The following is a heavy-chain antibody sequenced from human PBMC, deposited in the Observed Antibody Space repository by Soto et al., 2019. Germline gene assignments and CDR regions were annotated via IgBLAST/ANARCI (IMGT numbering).Heavy chain of an antibody. Sequence: QLQLQESGPGLVKPSETLSLTCTVSGGSISSSGYYWAWIRQPPGKGLAWIGSIYYSGNTYYNPSLKSRVTISVDTSRDQFSLKLRSVTAADTAVYYCARRGHCSGGTCYSPWGAFDIWGQGTMVTVSS. D-gene: IGHD2-15*01. CDR2: IYYSGNT. V-gene: IGHV4-39*01. CDR3: ARRGHCSGGTCYSPWGAFDI. J-gene: IGHJ3*02. CDR1: GGSISSSGYY.